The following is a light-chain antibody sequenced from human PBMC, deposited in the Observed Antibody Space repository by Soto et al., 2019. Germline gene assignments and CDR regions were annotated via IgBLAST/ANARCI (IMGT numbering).Light chain of an antibody. CDR3: RSYTSSSTVV. J-gene: IGLJ2*01. V-gene: IGLV2-14*01. CDR2: DVS. CDR1: SSDVGGYNY. Sequence: QSALTQPASVSGSPGQSITISCTGTSSDVGGYNYVSWYQQHPGKAPKLMIYDVSNRPSGVSNRFSGYKSGNTASLTISGLQAEDEADYYCRSYTSSSTVVFGGGTKLTVL.